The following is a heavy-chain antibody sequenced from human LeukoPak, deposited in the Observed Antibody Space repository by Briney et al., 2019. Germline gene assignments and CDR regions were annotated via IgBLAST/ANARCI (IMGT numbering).Heavy chain of an antibody. CDR2: INHSGST. CDR3: ARGPYCSSTSCYLYGSGSYDY. V-gene: IGHV4-34*01. CDR1: GESFSGYY. D-gene: IGHD2-2*01. Sequence: SETLSLTCAVYGESFSGYYWSWIRQPPGKGLEWIGEINHSGSTNYNPSLKSRVTISVDTSKNQFSLKLSSVTAADTAVYYRARGPYCSSTSCYLYGSGSYDYWGQGTLVTVSS. J-gene: IGHJ4*02.